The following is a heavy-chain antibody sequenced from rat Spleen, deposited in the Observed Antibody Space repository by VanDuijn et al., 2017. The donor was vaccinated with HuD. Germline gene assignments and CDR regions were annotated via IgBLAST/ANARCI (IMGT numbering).Heavy chain of an antibody. CDR2: ISSGGGGT. CDR1: GFTFSDYA. D-gene: IGHD1-5*01. V-gene: IGHV5S23*01. Sequence: EVQLVESGGGLVQPGRSLKLSCAVSGFTFSDYAMAWVRQAPKTGLEWVASISSGGGGTYYPDSVKGRFTISRDNAKSTLYLQMNSLRSEDTATYYCTRWNIGTTPYVMDAWGQGASVTVSS. CDR3: TRWNIGTTPYVMDA. J-gene: IGHJ4*01.